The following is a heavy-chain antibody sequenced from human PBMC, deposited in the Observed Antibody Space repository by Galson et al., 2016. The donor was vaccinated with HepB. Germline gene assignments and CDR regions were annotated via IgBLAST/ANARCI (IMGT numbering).Heavy chain of an antibody. CDR2: IHYSGSI. J-gene: IGHJ4*02. D-gene: IGHD4-17*01. CDR3: ARPRDYGFDN. V-gene: IGHV4-59*08. CDR1: GFAFRTYSMN. Sequence: LRLSCAASGFAFRTYSMNWVRQPPGKGLEWIANIHYSGSIDYKSSLKSRVTISLDKFKNQFSLKLNSVTAADTAFYYCARPRDYGFDNWGQGTLVTVYS.